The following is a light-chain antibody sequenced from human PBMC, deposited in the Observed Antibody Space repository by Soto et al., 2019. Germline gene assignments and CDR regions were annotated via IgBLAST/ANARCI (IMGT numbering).Light chain of an antibody. CDR3: QQSYSSPHT. J-gene: IGKJ2*01. Sequence: DIQMTQSPSSLSASVGDRVTITCRASQSIDSYLNWYQQKPGKAPNLLIYTASSLQSGVPSRFSGSGSGTDFTLTISSLQPEDFATYYCQQSYSSPHTFGQGTKLEIK. CDR2: TAS. V-gene: IGKV1-39*01. CDR1: QSIDSY.